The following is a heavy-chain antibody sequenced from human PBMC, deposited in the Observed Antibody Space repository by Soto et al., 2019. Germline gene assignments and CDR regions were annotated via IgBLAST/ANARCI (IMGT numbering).Heavy chain of an antibody. J-gene: IGHJ5*02. CDR2: IPQEGSDG. Sequence: GGSLRLSCEVSGFTLSMYSMTWVRQAPGKGLEWVAKIPQEGSDGHYVDSVKGRFTISRDNAKNSVYLQMNSLRGEDTAVYYCAKELEKAATHTNWFDPWGQGTLVTVSS. D-gene: IGHD2-15*01. CDR1: GFTLSMYS. CDR3: AKELEKAATHTNWFDP. V-gene: IGHV3-7*03.